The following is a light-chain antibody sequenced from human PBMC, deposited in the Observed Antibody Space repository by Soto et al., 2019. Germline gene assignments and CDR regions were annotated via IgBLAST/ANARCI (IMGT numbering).Light chain of an antibody. CDR1: QSVSSY. CDR2: DAS. CDR3: QQRSNWPLT. Sequence: EIVLTQSPATLSLSRGERATLSCRASQSVSSYLAWYQQKPGQAPRLLIYDASNRATGIPARFSGSGSGTDFTPTISSLEPEDFAVYYCQQRSNWPLTFGGGTKVDIK. V-gene: IGKV3-11*01. J-gene: IGKJ4*01.